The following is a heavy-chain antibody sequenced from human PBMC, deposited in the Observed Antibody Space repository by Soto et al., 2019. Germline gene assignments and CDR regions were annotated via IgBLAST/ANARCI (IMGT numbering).Heavy chain of an antibody. CDR2: INAGNGNT. D-gene: IGHD2-15*01. Sequence: QVQLVQSGAEVKKPGASVKVSCKASGYTFTSYAMHWVRQAPGQRLEWMGWINAGNGNTKYSQKSQSRVTITRDISASTAYMELSSLRSEDTAVYYCARGPGGPDGPGDYWGQGTLVTVSS. CDR1: GYTFTSYA. CDR3: ARGPGGPDGPGDY. J-gene: IGHJ4*02. V-gene: IGHV1-3*01.